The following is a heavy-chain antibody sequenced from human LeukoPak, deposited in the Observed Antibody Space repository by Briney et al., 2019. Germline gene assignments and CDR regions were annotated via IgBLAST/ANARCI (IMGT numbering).Heavy chain of an antibody. V-gene: IGHV4-38-2*02. Sequence: SETLSLTCTVSDYSISSGYYWGWIRQPPGKGLEWIGSIYHSGSTYYNPSLKSRVTISVDTSTNQFSLKLSSVTAADTAVYYCARDGGSGIFTSGSFDYWGQGTLVTVSS. CDR1: DYSISSGYY. J-gene: IGHJ4*02. CDR3: ARDGGSGIFTSGSFDY. CDR2: IYHSGST. D-gene: IGHD3-10*01.